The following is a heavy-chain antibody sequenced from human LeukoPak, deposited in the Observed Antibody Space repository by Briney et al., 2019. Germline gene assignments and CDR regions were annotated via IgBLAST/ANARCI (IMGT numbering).Heavy chain of an antibody. V-gene: IGHV1-18*01. CDR3: AAGLIAAAGTTLDY. J-gene: IGHJ4*02. D-gene: IGHD6-13*01. CDR2: ISAYNGNT. Sequence: ASVKVSCKASGYTFTSYGISWVRQAPGQGLEWMGWISAYNGNTNYAQKLQGRVTMTTDTSTSTAYMELSSLRSEDTAVYYRAAGLIAAAGTTLDYWGQGTLVTVSS. CDR1: GYTFTSYG.